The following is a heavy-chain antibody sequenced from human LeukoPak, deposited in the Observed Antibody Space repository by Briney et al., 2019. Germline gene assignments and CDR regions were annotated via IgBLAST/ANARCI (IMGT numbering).Heavy chain of an antibody. CDR2: IKTKTDGGTT. CDR1: GFTFSNAW. D-gene: IGHD3-10*01. J-gene: IGHJ4*02. V-gene: IGHV3-15*01. Sequence: GGSLRLSCAASGFTFSNAWMSWVRQAPGKGLEWVGRIKTKTDGGTTDYAAPVKGRFTISRDDSKNTLYLQMNSLKTEDTAVYYCSTSLLWFGELSHWGQGTLVTVSS. CDR3: STSLLWFGELSH.